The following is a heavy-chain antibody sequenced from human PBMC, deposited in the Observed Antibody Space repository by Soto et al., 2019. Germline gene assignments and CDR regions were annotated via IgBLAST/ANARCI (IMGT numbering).Heavy chain of an antibody. Sequence: SETLSLTCVVYGGSFSANYWNWVRQPPEKGLEWIGEINHSGSTNYNPSLKSRVTISIDKSKNQFTLQLTSMTVADTAVYYCATSFGNAWYTYWGQGIQVTVSS. V-gene: IGHV4-34*01. J-gene: IGHJ4*02. CDR3: ATSFGNAWYTY. CDR2: INHSGST. D-gene: IGHD6-13*01. CDR1: GGSFSANY.